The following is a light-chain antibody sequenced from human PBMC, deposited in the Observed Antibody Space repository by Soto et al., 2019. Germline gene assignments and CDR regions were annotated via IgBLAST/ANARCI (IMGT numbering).Light chain of an antibody. CDR2: TTD. V-gene: IGLV7-43*01. Sequence: QAVVTQEPSLTVSPGGTVTLTWGSSTAAVTNGNDASWFKQKPGQAPRTLIYTTDSKHSWTPSRYSGSLLGGKAAVTLSGAEPEYEADYYCLLYYGGGQLVFGGGTQLTVL. J-gene: IGLJ3*02. CDR3: LLYYGGGQLV. CDR1: TAAVTNGND.